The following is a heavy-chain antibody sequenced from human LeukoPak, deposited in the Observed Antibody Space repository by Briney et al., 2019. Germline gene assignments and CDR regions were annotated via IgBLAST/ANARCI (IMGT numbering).Heavy chain of an antibody. Sequence: NPSETLSLTCTVSGGSISSYYWSWIRQPAGKGLEWIGRIYTSGSTYYNPSLKSRVAISVDTSKNQFSLKVSSVTAADTAVYYCARGTSANFDYWGQGTLVTVSS. J-gene: IGHJ4*02. CDR2: IYTSGST. CDR3: ARGTSANFDY. V-gene: IGHV4-4*07. CDR1: GGSISSYY. D-gene: IGHD1-14*01.